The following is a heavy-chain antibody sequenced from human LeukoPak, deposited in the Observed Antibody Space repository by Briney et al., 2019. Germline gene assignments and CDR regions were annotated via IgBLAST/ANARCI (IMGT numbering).Heavy chain of an antibody. CDR2: IKQDGSEI. CDR1: EFTFSSYW. CDR3: ARDLWAQKLPHRYFDY. D-gene: IGHD6-13*01. J-gene: IGHJ4*02. Sequence: GGSLRLSCAASEFTFSSYWMTGVRQAPGKGLEWVANIKQDGSEIYYMDSVKGRFTISRDNAKNSLYLQMNSLRAEDTAVYYCARDLWAQKLPHRYFDYWGQGTLVTVSS. V-gene: IGHV3-7*05.